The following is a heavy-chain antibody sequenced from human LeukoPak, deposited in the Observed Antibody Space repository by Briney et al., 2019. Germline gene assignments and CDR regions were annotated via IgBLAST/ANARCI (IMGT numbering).Heavy chain of an antibody. J-gene: IGHJ4*02. D-gene: IGHD2-2*01. V-gene: IGHV3-64D*06. CDR1: GFIFSSYA. CDR2: ISSNGGST. Sequence: GGSLRLSCSASGFIFSSYAMHWVRQAPGKGLEYVSTISSNGGSTYYADSVKGRFTISRDNSKNTLYLQMSSLRTEDTAVYYCWSSTSRSPFDYWGQGTLATVSS. CDR3: WSSTSRSPFDY.